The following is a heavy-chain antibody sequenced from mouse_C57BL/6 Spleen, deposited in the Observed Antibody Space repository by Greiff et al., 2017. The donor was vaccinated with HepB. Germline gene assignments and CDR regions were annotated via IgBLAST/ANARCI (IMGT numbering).Heavy chain of an antibody. CDR3: ARGDGPFAY. V-gene: IGHV1-50*01. CDR2: IDPSDSYT. J-gene: IGHJ3*01. Sequence: VQLQQPGAELVKPGASVKLSCKASGYTFTSYWMQWVNQRPGQGLEWIGEIDPSDSYTNYNQKFKGKATLTVDPSSSTAYMQLSSLTSEDSAVYYCARGDGPFAYWGQGTLVTVSA. CDR1: GYTFTSYW. D-gene: IGHD2-3*01.